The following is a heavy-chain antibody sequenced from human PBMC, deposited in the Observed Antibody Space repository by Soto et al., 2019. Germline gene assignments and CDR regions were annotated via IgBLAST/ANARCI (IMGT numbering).Heavy chain of an antibody. Sequence: PSETLSLTCTVSGGSISSYYWSWIRQPAGKGLEWIGRIYTSGSTNYNPSLKSRVTISVDTSKNQFSLKLSSVTAADTAVYYCARVRDCSSTSCYRGDDAFDIWGQGTMVTVSS. J-gene: IGHJ3*02. CDR3: ARVRDCSSTSCYRGDDAFDI. D-gene: IGHD2-2*02. V-gene: IGHV4-4*07. CDR1: GGSISSYY. CDR2: IYTSGST.